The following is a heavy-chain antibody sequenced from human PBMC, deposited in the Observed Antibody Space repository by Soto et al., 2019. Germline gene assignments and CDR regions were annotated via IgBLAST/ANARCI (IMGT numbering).Heavy chain of an antibody. Sequence: PGESLKISCKGSGYSFTNYWIGWVRQMPGKGLEWMGIIYHSDSDTAYSPSFQAHVTISVDKSISTAFLQWDSLKASDTAMYYCARQSPTSMVRGIIHAFDVWGQGTMVTVSS. CDR1: GYSFTNYW. CDR2: IYHSDSDT. V-gene: IGHV5-51*01. J-gene: IGHJ3*01. CDR3: ARQSPTSMVRGIIHAFDV. D-gene: IGHD3-10*01.